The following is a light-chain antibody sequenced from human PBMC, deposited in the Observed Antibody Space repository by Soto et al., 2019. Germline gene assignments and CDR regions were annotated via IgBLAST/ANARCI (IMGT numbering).Light chain of an antibody. V-gene: IGKV3-11*01. CDR2: GAF. Sequence: SVLPQYPATLSLSPGERATLSCMASPSVTNFLAWYQQKPGQAPRLLIYGAFNRATGIPARFSGSGSGTDFTLTISSLEPEDSAVYYCQQRNVWPPVPFGQGTRLEIK. CDR1: PSVTNF. J-gene: IGKJ5*01. CDR3: QQRNVWPPVP.